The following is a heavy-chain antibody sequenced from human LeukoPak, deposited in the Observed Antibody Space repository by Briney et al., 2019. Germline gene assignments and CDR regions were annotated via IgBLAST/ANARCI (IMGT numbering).Heavy chain of an antibody. CDR3: ARWGYDVFDI. D-gene: IGHD3-16*01. V-gene: IGHV3-11*04. CDR1: GFTFSDSY. CDR2: ISSSGSTI. J-gene: IGHJ3*02. Sequence: GGSLRLSCAASGFTFSDSYMVWIRQAPGKGLEWVSYISSSGSTINYADSVKGRFTISRDNAKNSLYLQMDSLRAEDTAVYYCARWGYDVFDIWGQGTMVPVSS.